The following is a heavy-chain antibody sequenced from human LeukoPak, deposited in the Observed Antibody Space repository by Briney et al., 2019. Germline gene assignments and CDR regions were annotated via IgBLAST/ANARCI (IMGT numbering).Heavy chain of an antibody. D-gene: IGHD5-12*01. Sequence: GSLRLSCAASGFTFSSYEMNWVRQAPGKGLEWVSYISSSGSTIYYADSVKGRFTISRDNAKNSLYLQMNSLRAEDTAVYYCARGHIVATKSHFDYWGQGTLVTVSS. CDR1: GFTFSSYE. J-gene: IGHJ4*02. V-gene: IGHV3-48*03. CDR3: ARGHIVATKSHFDY. CDR2: ISSSGSTI.